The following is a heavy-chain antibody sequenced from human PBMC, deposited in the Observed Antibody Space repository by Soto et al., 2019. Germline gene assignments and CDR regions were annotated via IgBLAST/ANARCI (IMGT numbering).Heavy chain of an antibody. CDR1: GYTLIRYY. D-gene: IGHD3-22*01. V-gene: IGHV1-46*01. CDR3: ARDPKKAYYYDSSGYYYFDY. CDR2: INPISSYA. J-gene: IGHJ4*02. Sequence: QVQLVQSGAEVKKPGASVKVSCKASGYTLIRYYMHWVRQAPGQGLEWMGIINPISSYARYAQKFQGRVTMTRGTSTSTVYMELSSLRSEDTAVYYCARDPKKAYYYDSSGYYYFDYWGQGTLVTVSS.